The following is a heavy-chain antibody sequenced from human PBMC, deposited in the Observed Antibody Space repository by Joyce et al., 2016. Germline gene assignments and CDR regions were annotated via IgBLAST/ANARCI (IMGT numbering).Heavy chain of an antibody. V-gene: IGHV4-39*01. J-gene: IGHJ5*02. CDR1: GASISSSTYYY. D-gene: IGHD7-27*01. Sequence: QLQLQESGPRLVKPSETLSLTCTVSGASISSSTYYYWGWIRQPPGRGLEWIGRIFYTGRTYYNPSLKSRVTVSGDTAKKQFPPKRSAVTAADTAVYYCARDWGSSSSPGWFDPWGQGTLVTVSS. CDR3: ARDWGSSSSPGWFDP. CDR2: IFYTGRT.